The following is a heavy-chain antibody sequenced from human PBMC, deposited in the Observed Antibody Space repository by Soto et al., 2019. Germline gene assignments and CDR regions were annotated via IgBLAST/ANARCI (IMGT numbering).Heavy chain of an antibody. V-gene: IGHV1-2*04. CDR3: ARGTAAGPTGYYYGMDV. CDR1: GYTFTDYY. J-gene: IGHJ6*02. CDR2: INPNSGGT. Sequence: ASVKVSCKASGYTFTDYYMHWVRQAPGQGLEWMGWINPNSGGTNYAQKFQGWVTMTRDTSISTAYMELSRLRSDDTAVYYCARGTAAGPTGYYYGMDVWGQGTTVT. D-gene: IGHD6-13*01.